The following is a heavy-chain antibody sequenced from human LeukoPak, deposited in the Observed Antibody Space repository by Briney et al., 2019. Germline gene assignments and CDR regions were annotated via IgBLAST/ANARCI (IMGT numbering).Heavy chain of an antibody. D-gene: IGHD3-10*01. CDR2: IIPIFGTA. V-gene: IGHV1-69*13. Sequence: ASVKVSCKASGGTFISYAISWVRQAPGQGLEWMGGIIPIFGTANYAQKFQGRVTITADESTSTAYMELSSLRSEDTAVYYCASGFWGSGSYYGFDYWGQGTLVTVSS. CDR1: GGTFISYA. CDR3: ASGFWGSGSYYGFDY. J-gene: IGHJ4*02.